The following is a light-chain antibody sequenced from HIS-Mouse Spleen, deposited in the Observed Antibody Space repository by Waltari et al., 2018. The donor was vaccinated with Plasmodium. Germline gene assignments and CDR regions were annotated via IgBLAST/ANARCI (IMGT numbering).Light chain of an antibody. CDR2: QDS. CDR1: NLGDKY. V-gene: IGLV3-1*01. CDR3: QAWDSSTVV. Sequence: SYELTQPPSVSVSPGQTASITCPGDNLGDKYACWYQQKPGQSPVLVIYQDSKRPSGIPERFSGSNAGNTATLTISGTQAMDEADYYGQAWDSSTVVFGGGTKLTVL. J-gene: IGLJ2*01.